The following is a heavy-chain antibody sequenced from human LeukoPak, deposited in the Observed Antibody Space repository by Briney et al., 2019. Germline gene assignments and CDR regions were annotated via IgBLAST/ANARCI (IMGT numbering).Heavy chain of an antibody. Sequence: PGGSLRPSCAASGFTFSSYSMNWVRQAPGKGLEWVSSISSSSSYIYYADSVKGRFTISRDNAKNSLYLQMNSLRAEDTAVYYCARVAGLGLLWFGELRVLNYWGQGTLVTVSS. CDR2: ISSSSSYI. CDR3: ARVAGLGLLWFGELRVLNY. J-gene: IGHJ4*02. CDR1: GFTFSSYS. V-gene: IGHV3-21*01. D-gene: IGHD3-10*01.